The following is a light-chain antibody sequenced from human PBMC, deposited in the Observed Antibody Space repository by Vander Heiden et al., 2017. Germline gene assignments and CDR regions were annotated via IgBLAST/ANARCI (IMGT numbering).Light chain of an antibody. CDR1: QTISSIY. CDR2: DTS. Sequence: EIVLTQSPVTLSLSPGERATLSCRASQTISSIYFAWYQQKPGQTRRLLIYDTSSRATGTPDRFRGSGSGTDFTITISRLEPEDFAVYYCQQYDTSPTTFGQGTRLKIK. V-gene: IGKV3-20*01. J-gene: IGKJ5*01. CDR3: QQYDTSPTT.